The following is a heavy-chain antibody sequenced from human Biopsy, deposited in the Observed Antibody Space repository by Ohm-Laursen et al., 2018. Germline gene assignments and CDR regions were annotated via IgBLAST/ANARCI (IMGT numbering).Heavy chain of an antibody. CDR2: ISSRSSEI. Sequence: SLRFSCKASGFIFSTYTMNWVRRAPGEGLEWVSSISSRSSEIYYADSVKGRFTISRDNAKNSLFLNMKSLRAEDTAVYYCARESALKWYQSLSYFNGMDVWGQGTTVTVSS. CDR3: ARESALKWYQSLSYFNGMDV. V-gene: IGHV3-21*01. D-gene: IGHD2-2*01. J-gene: IGHJ6*02. CDR1: GFIFSTYT.